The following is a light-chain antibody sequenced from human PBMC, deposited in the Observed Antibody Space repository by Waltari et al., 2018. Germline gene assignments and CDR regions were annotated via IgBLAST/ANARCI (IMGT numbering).Light chain of an antibody. Sequence: VMTQSPATLSVSPGDRATLSCSASESVSVDLAWYQQRPGQAPRLLVYGADTRATGVPARFSGRGSGTEFTLTISSLQSEDFAVYYCQQYNDWPLLTFGGGTRVEIK. J-gene: IGKJ4*01. V-gene: IGKV3D-15*01. CDR2: GAD. CDR1: ESVSVD. CDR3: QQYNDWPLLT.